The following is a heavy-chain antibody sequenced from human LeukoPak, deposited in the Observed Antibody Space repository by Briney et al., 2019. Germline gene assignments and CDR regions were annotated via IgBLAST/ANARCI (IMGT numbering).Heavy chain of an antibody. J-gene: IGHJ6*02. CDR2: IKQDGSEK. V-gene: IGHV3-7*01. CDR1: GFTFSSYW. Sequence: GGSLRLSCAASGFTFSSYWMSWVRQAPGKGLEWVANIKQDGSEKYYVDSVKGRFTISRDNAKNSLYLQMNSLRAEDTAVYYCAKSDIVATSYYCGMDVWGQGTTVTVSS. D-gene: IGHD5-12*01. CDR3: AKSDIVATSYYCGMDV.